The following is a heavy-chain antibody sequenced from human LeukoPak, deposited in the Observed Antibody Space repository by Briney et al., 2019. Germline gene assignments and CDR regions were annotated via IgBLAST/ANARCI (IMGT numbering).Heavy chain of an antibody. V-gene: IGHV4-4*07. CDR3: ARDASYYYGSGSPRHFDY. D-gene: IGHD3-10*01. J-gene: IGHJ4*02. Sequence: PSETLSLTCTVSGDSISSYYWSWIRQPAGKGLEWVGRIYTSGSTNYNPSLKRRVTISVETSKNQFALKKRSVAAADTAVYYCARDASYYYGSGSPRHFDYWGQGPLVTVSS. CDR2: IYTSGST. CDR1: GDSISSYY.